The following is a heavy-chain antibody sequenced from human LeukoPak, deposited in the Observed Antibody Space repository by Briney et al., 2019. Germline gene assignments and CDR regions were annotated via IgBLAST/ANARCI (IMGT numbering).Heavy chain of an antibody. Sequence: SETLSLTCTVSGGSISSSRYYWGWIRQPPGKGLEWIGNIYYSGSTYYNPSLKSRVTISVDTSKNQFSLKLSSVTAADTAVYYCARQDYAGTDYWGQGTLVTVSS. V-gene: IGHV4-39*01. CDR3: ARQDYAGTDY. D-gene: IGHD4-23*01. CDR1: GGSISSSRYY. CDR2: IYYSGST. J-gene: IGHJ4*02.